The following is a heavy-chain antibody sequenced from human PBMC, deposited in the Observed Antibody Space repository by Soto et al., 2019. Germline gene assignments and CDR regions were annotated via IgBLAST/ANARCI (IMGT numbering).Heavy chain of an antibody. J-gene: IGHJ4*02. CDR2: IYYSGST. CDR3: ARDRTWFFDY. Sequence: LSLTCTVSGGSISSSSYYWGWIRQPPGKGLEWIGSIYYSGSTYYNPSLKSRVTISVDTSKNQFSLKLSSVTADDTAVYYCARDRTWFFDYWGQGTLVTVSS. D-gene: IGHD1-7*01. V-gene: IGHV4-39*02. CDR1: GGSISSSSYY.